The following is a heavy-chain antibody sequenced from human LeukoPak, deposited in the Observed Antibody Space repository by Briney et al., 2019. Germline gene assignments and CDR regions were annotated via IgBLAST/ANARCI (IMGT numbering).Heavy chain of an antibody. CDR1: GGSISRHY. CDR2: IYYSGST. D-gene: IGHD4-17*01. Sequence: RPSETLSLTYSVSGGSISRHYWSWTRQPPEKGLEWIGYIYYSGSTKYNPSLKSRVTISVDTSKNQFSLKLSSVTAADTAVYYCARGGTTVTPGLLWFDPWGQGTLVTVSS. V-gene: IGHV4-59*11. CDR3: ARGGTTVTPGLLWFDP. J-gene: IGHJ5*02.